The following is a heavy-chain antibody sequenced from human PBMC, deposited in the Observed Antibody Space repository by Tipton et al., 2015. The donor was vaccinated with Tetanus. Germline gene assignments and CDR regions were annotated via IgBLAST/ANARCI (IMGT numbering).Heavy chain of an antibody. CDR1: GFTFDDYA. V-gene: IGHV3-9*01. D-gene: IGHD5/OR15-5a*01. CDR3: VKAVSYYGMDV. CDR2: ISWNSGSI. J-gene: IGHJ6*02. Sequence: SLRLSCAASGFTFDDYAMHWVRQAPGKGLEWVSGISWNSGSIGYADSVKGRFTISRDNAKNSLYLQMNSLRAEDTALYYCVKAVSYYGMDVWGQGTTVTVSS.